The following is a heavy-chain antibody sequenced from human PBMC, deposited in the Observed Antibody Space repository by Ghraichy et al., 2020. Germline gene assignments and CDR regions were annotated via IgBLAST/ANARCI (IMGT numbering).Heavy chain of an antibody. CDR3: VRQYSSGWNYYYGMDV. D-gene: IGHD6-25*01. V-gene: IGHV6-1*01. J-gene: IGHJ6*02. Sequence: SETLSLTCAISGDSVSSNSAAWHWIRQSPSRGLEWLGRTYYRSKWFSDYAVSVKSRITINPDTSKNQFSLQLNSVTPEDTAVYYCVRQYSSGWNYYYGMDVWGQGTTVIVSS. CDR1: GDSVSSNSAA. CDR2: TYYRSKWFS.